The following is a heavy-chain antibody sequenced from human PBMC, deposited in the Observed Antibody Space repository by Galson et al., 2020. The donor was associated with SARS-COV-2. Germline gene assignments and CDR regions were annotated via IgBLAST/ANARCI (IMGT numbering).Heavy chain of an antibody. Sequence: SQTLSLTCAVSGYSINSDFYWAWIRQPPGKGLEWIGSIHHSGTTYQNPSLKSRVAISLDTSKNQFSLNLSSVTAADTAVYYCARPSSSGYDSMWYFDLWGRGTLVTVSS. CDR3: ARPSSSGYDSMWYFDL. V-gene: IGHV4-38-2*01. D-gene: IGHD3-22*01. CDR2: IHHSGTT. J-gene: IGHJ2*01. CDR1: GYSINSDFY.